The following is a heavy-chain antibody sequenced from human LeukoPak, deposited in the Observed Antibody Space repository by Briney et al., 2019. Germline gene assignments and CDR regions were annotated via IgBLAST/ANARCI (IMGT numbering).Heavy chain of an antibody. CDR2: IYYSGTT. J-gene: IGHJ4*02. Sequence: SETLSLTCTVSGGSISSYYWSWIRQPPGKGLEWIGYIYYSGTTNYNPSLNSRVTILVDTSKNQFSLKLNSVTAADTAVYYCARAAAGYYDRYFDYWGQGTLVTVSS. V-gene: IGHV4-59*01. D-gene: IGHD3-22*01. CDR1: GGSISSYY. CDR3: ARAAAGYYDRYFDY.